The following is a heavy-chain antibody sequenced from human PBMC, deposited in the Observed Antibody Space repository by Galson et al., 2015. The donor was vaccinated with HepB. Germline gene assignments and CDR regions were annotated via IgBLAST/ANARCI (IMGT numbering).Heavy chain of an antibody. CDR2: VYYTGTT. CDR3: ARHPGRGNGGYAFDT. J-gene: IGHJ4*02. Sequence: SETLSLTCTVSGGSISNYYWSWIRQPPGKGLEWTGYVYYTGTTKYNPFLNRPVTISVDTSGNQVSLKLSSVTAADTAVYFCARHPGRGNGGYAFDTWGQGILVTVSS. CDR1: GGSISNYY. V-gene: IGHV4-59*08. D-gene: IGHD5-12*01.